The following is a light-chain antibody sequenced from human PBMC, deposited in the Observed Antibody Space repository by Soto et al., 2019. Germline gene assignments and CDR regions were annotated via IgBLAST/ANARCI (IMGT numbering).Light chain of an antibody. Sequence: IQVTQSPSSLSASVGDRVTITCRATQGYRSDLGWYQQKPGKAPKLLIYKASRLESGAPSRFSGSGSETEFTLTISGLQPGDSATYYCQQYNSYSPTFGQGTKVEVK. CDR2: KAS. CDR3: QQYNSYSPT. J-gene: IGKJ1*01. CDR1: QGYRSD. V-gene: IGKV1-5*03.